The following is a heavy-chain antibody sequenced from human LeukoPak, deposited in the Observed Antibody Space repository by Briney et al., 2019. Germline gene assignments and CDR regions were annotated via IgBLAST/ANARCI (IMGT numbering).Heavy chain of an antibody. D-gene: IGHD6-19*01. J-gene: IGHJ4*02. CDR2: IIPILGIA. CDR3: ARDYSSGWTGY. V-gene: IGHV1-69*04. Sequence: GASVKVSCKASGGTFSSYTISWVRQAPGQGLEWMGRIIPILGIANYAQKLQGRVTMTTDTSTSTAYMELRSLRSDDTAVYYCARDYSSGWTGYWGQGTLVTVSS. CDR1: GGTFSSYT.